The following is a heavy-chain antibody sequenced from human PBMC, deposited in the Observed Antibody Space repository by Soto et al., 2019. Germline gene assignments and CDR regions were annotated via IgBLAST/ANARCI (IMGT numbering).Heavy chain of an antibody. J-gene: IGHJ6*02. D-gene: IGHD1-1*01. V-gene: IGHV1-18*01. CDR3: AIVDTSVTTTAPDV. CDR2: ISAYNGNT. Sequence: QVQLVQSGDEVGKPGSSVKVSCKASGYIFVNYGIAWVRQAPGQGLEWMGWISAYNGNTNYASKVQGRVTMTTDTSTSTAYMDLGSLTSDDTAVYYCAIVDTSVTTTAPDVWGQGTTVTVSS. CDR1: GYIFVNYG.